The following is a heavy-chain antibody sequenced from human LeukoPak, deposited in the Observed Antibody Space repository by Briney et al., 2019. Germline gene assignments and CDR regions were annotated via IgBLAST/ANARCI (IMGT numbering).Heavy chain of an antibody. CDR1: GGSISSSNW. Sequence: PSGTLSLTCAVSGGSISSSNWWSWVRQPPGKGLEWIGEIYHSGSTNYNPSLKSRVTISVDKSKNQFSLKLSSVTAADTAVYYFAGVSRGWYGGYFDYWGQGTLGTGSS. CDR2: IYHSGST. CDR3: AGVSRGWYGGYFDY. J-gene: IGHJ4*02. D-gene: IGHD6-19*01. V-gene: IGHV4-4*02.